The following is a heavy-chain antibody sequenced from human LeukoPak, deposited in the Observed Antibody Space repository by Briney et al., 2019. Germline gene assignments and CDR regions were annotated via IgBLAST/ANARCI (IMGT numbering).Heavy chain of an antibody. CDR1: GFTFSSYG. D-gene: IGHD6-13*01. Sequence: GRSLRLSCAASGFTFSSYGMHWVRQAPGKGLEWVAVIWYDGSNKYYADSVKGRFTISRDNTKNTLYLQMNSLRAEDTAVYYCAREYPAAGIDYWGQGTLVTVSS. J-gene: IGHJ4*02. V-gene: IGHV3-33*01. CDR3: AREYPAAGIDY. CDR2: IWYDGSNK.